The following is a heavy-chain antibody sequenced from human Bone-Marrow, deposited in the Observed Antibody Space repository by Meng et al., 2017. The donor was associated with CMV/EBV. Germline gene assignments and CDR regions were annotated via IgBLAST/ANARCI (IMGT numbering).Heavy chain of an antibody. V-gene: IGHV3-74*01. CDR1: GVIFSTYW. D-gene: IGHD1-14*01. CDR2: VNSDGSSS. J-gene: IGHJ4*02. CDR3: ARGEKGNPKFDY. Sequence: CAASGVIFSTYWMHWVRQAPGKGLVWVSRVNSDGSSSTYADSVKGRFTISRDNAKNTLYLQMNSLRAEDTAVYYCARGEKGNPKFDYWGQGTLVTVSS.